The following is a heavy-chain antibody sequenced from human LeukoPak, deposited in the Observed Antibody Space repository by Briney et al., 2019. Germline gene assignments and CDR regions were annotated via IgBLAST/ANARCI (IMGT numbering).Heavy chain of an antibody. J-gene: IGHJ6*02. CDR2: VAPGDSCT. Sequence: GEPLRISSQGLGYSFSNYWIVWVRPTPEKDLEWMGRVAPGDSCTNYNPSLQGHVTISAAKSINTAYLQWSTVKASDSAIYYCARQPLDYYGLDVWGQGTAVIVSS. CDR3: ARQPLDYYGLDV. V-gene: IGHV5-10-1*01. CDR1: GYSFSNYW.